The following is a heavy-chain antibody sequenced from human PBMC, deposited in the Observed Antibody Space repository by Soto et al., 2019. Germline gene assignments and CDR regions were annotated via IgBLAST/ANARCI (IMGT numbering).Heavy chain of an antibody. CDR2: IYCDDDK. D-gene: IGHD3-3*01. CDR1: GFSLTTSGVG. V-gene: IGHV2-5*02. J-gene: IGHJ4*02. CDR3: AHRILRTVFGLVTTTAIYFDF. Sequence: QITLNESGPTVVKPAETLTLTCTFSGFSLTTSGVGVGWILQSPGKAPEWLALIYCDDDKRYSASLKSRLTSTKDTSKNQVVLTMASVDPADTDTYYCAHRILRTVFGLVTTTAIYFDFWGQGTPVVVSS.